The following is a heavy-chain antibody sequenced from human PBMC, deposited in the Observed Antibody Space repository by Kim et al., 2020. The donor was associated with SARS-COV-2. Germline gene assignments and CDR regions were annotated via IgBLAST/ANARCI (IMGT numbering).Heavy chain of an antibody. CDR1: GYTFTGYY. Sequence: ASVKVSCKASGYTFTGYYMHWVRQAPGQGLEWMGRINPNSGGTNYAQKFQGRVTMTRDTSISTAYMELSRLRSDDTAVYYCAGDASFACTGGVCYKARSPGNYYYMDVWGKGTTVTVSS. V-gene: IGHV1-2*06. D-gene: IGHD2-8*02. J-gene: IGHJ6*03. CDR3: AGDASFACTGGVCYKARSPGNYYYMDV. CDR2: INPNSGGT.